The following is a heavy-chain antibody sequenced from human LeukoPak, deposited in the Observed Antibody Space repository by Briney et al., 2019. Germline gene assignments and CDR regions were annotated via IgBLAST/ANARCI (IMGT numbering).Heavy chain of an antibody. CDR3: ARAYYRAAAEGFDY. D-gene: IGHD6-13*01. CDR1: GFTLSIYS. CDR2: VNSDSDTM. V-gene: IGHV3-48*04. J-gene: IGHJ4*02. Sequence: GGSLRLSCAASGFTLSIYSMNWVRQAPGKGLEWVSYVNSDSDTMYYADSVKGRFTISRDNAKNSLFLQMNSLRADDTAVYYCARAYYRAAAEGFDYWGQGTLVTVSS.